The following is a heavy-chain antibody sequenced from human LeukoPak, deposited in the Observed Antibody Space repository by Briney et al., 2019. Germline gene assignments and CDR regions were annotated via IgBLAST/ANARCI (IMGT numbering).Heavy chain of an antibody. V-gene: IGHV3-15*01. CDR1: GFPFSNAW. Sequence: GGSLRLSCAVFGSGFPFSNAWMSWVRQAPGKGLEWVGRIKSKTDGGTTDYAAPVKGRFTILRDDSKNTLYLQMNSLKTEDTAIYYCTTVGIWKMVIGEDHWGQGTLVAVSS. D-gene: IGHD3-22*01. CDR2: IKSKTDGGTT. J-gene: IGHJ4*02. CDR3: TTVGIWKMVIGEDH.